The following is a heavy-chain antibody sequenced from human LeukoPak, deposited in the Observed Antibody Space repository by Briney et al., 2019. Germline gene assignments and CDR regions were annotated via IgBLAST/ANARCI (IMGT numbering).Heavy chain of an antibody. J-gene: IGHJ6*02. Sequence: PSETLSLTCGVSGGSVSSTNWWTWIRQPPGKGLEWIGEVHLDGRTNFNPSLKSRLTMSVDLSENHVSLKLSSVTAADTAVYYCARGSYYDFWSGLYGMDVWGQGTTVTVSS. V-gene: IGHV4-4*02. CDR3: ARGSYYDFWSGLYGMDV. CDR2: VHLDGRT. D-gene: IGHD3-3*01. CDR1: GGSVSSTNW.